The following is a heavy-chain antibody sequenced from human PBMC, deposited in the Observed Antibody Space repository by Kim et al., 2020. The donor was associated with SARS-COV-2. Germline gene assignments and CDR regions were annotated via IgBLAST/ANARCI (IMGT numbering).Heavy chain of an antibody. J-gene: IGHJ5*02. CDR3: ARSSEAMGNWFDP. D-gene: IGHD5-18*01. V-gene: IGHV7-4-1*02. Sequence: YAQGLTGRFVVSLDTSVSTAYLQISSLKAEDTAVYYCARSSEAMGNWFDPWGQGTLVTVSS.